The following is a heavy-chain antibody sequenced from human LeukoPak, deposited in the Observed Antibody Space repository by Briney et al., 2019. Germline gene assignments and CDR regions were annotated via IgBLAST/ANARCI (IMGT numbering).Heavy chain of an antibody. CDR3: ARGAVDTAMVTSIFDY. D-gene: IGHD5-18*01. Sequence: ASVKVSCKASGYIFTSYYMHWVRQAPGQGLEWMGIINPSGGSTSYAQKFQGRVTMTGDTSTSTVYMEPSSLRSEDTAVYYCARGAVDTAMVTSIFDYWGQGTLVTVSS. J-gene: IGHJ4*02. CDR2: INPSGGST. V-gene: IGHV1-46*01. CDR1: GYIFTSYY.